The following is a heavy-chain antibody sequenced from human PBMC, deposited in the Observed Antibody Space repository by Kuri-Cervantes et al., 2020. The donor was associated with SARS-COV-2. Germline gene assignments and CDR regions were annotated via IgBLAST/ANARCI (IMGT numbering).Heavy chain of an antibody. J-gene: IGHJ4*02. CDR3: AREYYGDPPAC. CDR1: GFSLSTDRVG. D-gene: IGHD4-17*01. Sequence: SGPTLVKPPQTLTLTCTFSGFSLSTDRVGVGWIRQPPGKALEWLARIDWDDDKYYSTSLKTRLTISKDTSKNQVVLTMTNMDPVDTATYYCAREYYGDPPACWGQGTLVTVSS. V-gene: IGHV2-70*11. CDR2: IDWDDDK.